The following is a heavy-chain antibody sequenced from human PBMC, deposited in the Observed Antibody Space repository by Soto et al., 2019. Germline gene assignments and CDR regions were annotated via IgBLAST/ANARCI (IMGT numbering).Heavy chain of an antibody. D-gene: IGHD4-17*01. Sequence: QVQFVQSGAEVKKPGASVKVSCKASEYTFADYAIHWVRQAPGQSLEWMGWINAGNGDTKYSQKFQGRVTLTTDTSASTAYMDINSLTTDDTAVYYCARDRWVTTLTFDKWGQGTLVIVSS. J-gene: IGHJ4*02. CDR2: INAGNGDT. V-gene: IGHV1-3*01. CDR1: EYTFADYA. CDR3: ARDRWVTTLTFDK.